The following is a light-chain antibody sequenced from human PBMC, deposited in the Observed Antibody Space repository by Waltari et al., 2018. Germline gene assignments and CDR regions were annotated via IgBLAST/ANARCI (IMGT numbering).Light chain of an antibody. CDR2: KAS. Sequence: DIQMTQSPSTLSASVGDRVTITCRASQSISEYLAWYQQKPGKAPKLLINKASSLESGVPSRFSGSGSGTGFTLTISSLQPDDFATYYCQQYNTYSGTFGRGTTVDVK. CDR3: QQYNTYSGT. CDR1: QSISEY. V-gene: IGKV1-5*03. J-gene: IGKJ1*01.